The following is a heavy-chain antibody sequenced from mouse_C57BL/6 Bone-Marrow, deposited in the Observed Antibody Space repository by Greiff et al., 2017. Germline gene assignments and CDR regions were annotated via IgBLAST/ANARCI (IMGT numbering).Heavy chain of an antibody. CDR3: APYYDYGGFAY. CDR1: GYSITSCYY. V-gene: IGHV3-6*01. CDR2: ISYDGSN. Sequence: EVQLQESGPGLVKPSQSLSLTCSVTGYSITSCYYWNWIRQFPGNKLEWMGYISYDGSNNYNPSLKNRITITRDTSKNQFFLKLNSVTTEDTATFCGAPYYDYGGFAYWGRGTLVTVSA. D-gene: IGHD2-4*01. J-gene: IGHJ3*01.